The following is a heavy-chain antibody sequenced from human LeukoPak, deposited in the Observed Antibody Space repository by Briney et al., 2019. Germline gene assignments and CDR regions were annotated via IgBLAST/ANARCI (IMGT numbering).Heavy chain of an antibody. J-gene: IGHJ3*01. Sequence: GGSLRLSCAASGFTFSSYAMSWVRQAPGKGLKWVSTINDNGAGTYYADSVKGRFTISRDNSKNTLYLQMSSLRDEDTAVYYCAKDITLGDGRLAFDFWGQGTLVTVSS. D-gene: IGHD3-16*01. CDR3: AKDITLGDGRLAFDF. CDR2: INDNGAGT. CDR1: GFTFSSYA. V-gene: IGHV3-23*01.